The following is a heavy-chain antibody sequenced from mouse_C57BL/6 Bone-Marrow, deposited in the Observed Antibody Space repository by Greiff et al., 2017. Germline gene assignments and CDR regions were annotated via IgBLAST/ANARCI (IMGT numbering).Heavy chain of an antibody. J-gene: IGHJ4*01. CDR1: GYTFTSYG. CDR2: IYPRSGNT. V-gene: IGHV1-81*01. Sequence: VKLMESGAELARPGASVKLSCKASGYTFTSYGISWVKQRTGQGLEWIGEIYPRSGNTYYNEKFKGKATLTADTSSSTAYMELRSLTSEDSAVYCCANYEGAMDYWGQGTSVTVSS. D-gene: IGHD1-1*01. CDR3: ANYEGAMDY.